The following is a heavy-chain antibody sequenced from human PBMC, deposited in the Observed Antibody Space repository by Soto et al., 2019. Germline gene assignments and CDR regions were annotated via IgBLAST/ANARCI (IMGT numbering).Heavy chain of an antibody. CDR3: ASPRGYGDVDYYYYYYMDV. V-gene: IGHV3-23*01. D-gene: IGHD4-17*01. Sequence: GGSLRLSCAASGFTFSSYAMSWVRQAPGKGLEWVSAISGSGGSTYYADSVKGRFTISRDNSKNTLYLQMNSLRAEDTAVYYCASPRGYGDVDYYYYYYMDVWGKGTTVTVSS. CDR1: GFTFSSYA. CDR2: ISGSGGST. J-gene: IGHJ6*03.